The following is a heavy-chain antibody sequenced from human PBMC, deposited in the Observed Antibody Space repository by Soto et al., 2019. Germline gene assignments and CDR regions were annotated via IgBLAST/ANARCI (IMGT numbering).Heavy chain of an antibody. Sequence: EVQLVESGGGLVQPGGSLRLSCAASGFTFSTYWMHWVRQAPGKGLVWVSRINRDGSSTSYADSVKGRFTISRDNAKNSLYLQMNSLRAEDTAVYYGARDLTGPNDYWGQGTLVTVCS. D-gene: IGHD3-9*01. CDR2: INRDGSST. CDR3: ARDLTGPNDY. V-gene: IGHV3-74*01. CDR1: GFTFSTYW. J-gene: IGHJ4*02.